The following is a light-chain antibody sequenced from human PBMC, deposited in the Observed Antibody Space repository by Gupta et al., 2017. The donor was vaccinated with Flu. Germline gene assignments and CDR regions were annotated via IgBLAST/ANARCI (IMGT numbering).Light chain of an antibody. J-gene: IGLJ2*01. CDR2: RML. CDR1: ILGDEY. V-gene: IGLV3-1*01. Sequence: SYELTQNPSVYVYPGQSASISCSGDILGDEYACWYQQKPGQSHVLFIYRMLKGPSGIPERFSGSNSGNTATLTVNGSRALDESNYYDHAWDSISGVFGEGTKLTVL. CDR3: HAWDSISGV.